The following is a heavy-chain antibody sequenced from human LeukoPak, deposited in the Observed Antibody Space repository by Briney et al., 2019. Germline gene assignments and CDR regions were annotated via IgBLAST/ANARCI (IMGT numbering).Heavy chain of an antibody. Sequence: GRSLRLSCAASGFTFSNYGMHWVRQAPGKGLEWVAVIWYDGSNKYCADSVKGRFTISRDNAKNSLYLQMNSLRAEDTAVYYCARDSAHIVVVPVVIPPGLDNWFDPWGQGTLVTVSS. CDR1: GFTFSNYG. V-gene: IGHV3-33*01. D-gene: IGHD2-2*01. J-gene: IGHJ5*02. CDR2: IWYDGSNK. CDR3: ARDSAHIVVVPVVIPPGLDNWFDP.